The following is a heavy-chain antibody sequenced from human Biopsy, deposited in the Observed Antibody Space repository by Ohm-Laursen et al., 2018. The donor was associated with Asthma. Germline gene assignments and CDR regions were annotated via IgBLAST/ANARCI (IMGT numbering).Heavy chain of an antibody. Sequence: TLSLTCPVSGGSINIGDYYWSWIRQHPVKGLGWIGHIYYSGSTYYNPSLKSRVSISLDTSKNQFSLSLTSVTAADTAVYYCARTTYGHDGFDPWGQGTLVTVSS. CDR1: GGSINIGDYY. CDR3: ARTTYGHDGFDP. D-gene: IGHD4-17*01. J-gene: IGHJ5*02. CDR2: IYYSGST. V-gene: IGHV4-31*03.